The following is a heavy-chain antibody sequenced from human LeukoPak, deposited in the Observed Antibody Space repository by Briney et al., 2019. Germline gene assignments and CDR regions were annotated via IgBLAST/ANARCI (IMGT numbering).Heavy chain of an antibody. J-gene: IGHJ3*02. CDR1: GYTFTGHY. D-gene: IGHD6-19*01. V-gene: IGHV1-2*02. CDR2: INPNSGGT. CDR3: ARVSSSGWYDIHAFDI. Sequence: ASVKVSCKASGYTFTGHYMHWVRQAPGQGLEWMGWINPNSGGTNYAQKFQGRVTMTRDTSISTAYMELSRLRSDDTAVYYCARVSSSGWYDIHAFDIWGQGTMVTVSS.